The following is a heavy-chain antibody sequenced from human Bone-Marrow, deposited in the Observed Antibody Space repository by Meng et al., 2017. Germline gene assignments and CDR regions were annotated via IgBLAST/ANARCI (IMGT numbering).Heavy chain of an antibody. V-gene: IGHV4-34*01. CDR2: INHSGST. J-gene: IGHJ4*02. Sequence: VRLRRWGEGPFKPSETLSLTCAVFGGSFSGYYWSWIRQPPGKGLEWIGEINHSGSTNYNPSLKSRVTISVDTSKNQFSLKLSSVTAADTAVYYCARGPYDYVWGSYRPLGIGTFDYWGQGTLVTVSS. D-gene: IGHD3-16*02. CDR3: ARGPYDYVWGSYRPLGIGTFDY. CDR1: GGSFSGYY.